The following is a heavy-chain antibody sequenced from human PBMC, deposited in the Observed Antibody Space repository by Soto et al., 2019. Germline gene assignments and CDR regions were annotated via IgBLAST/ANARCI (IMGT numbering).Heavy chain of an antibody. CDR2: LNGDGSTT. D-gene: IGHD3-10*01. J-gene: IGHJ6*03. Sequence: EVQLVESGGGLVQPGGSLRLSCAASGFTFSSFWMHWVRQAPGKGLVWVSRLNGDGSTTNYADSVKGRFTISRDNAKNTVYLEMNSLRVDDAAVYFCARGVRGYWYMDVWDKGTTVTVSS. V-gene: IGHV3-74*01. CDR1: GFTFSSFW. CDR3: ARGVRGYWYMDV.